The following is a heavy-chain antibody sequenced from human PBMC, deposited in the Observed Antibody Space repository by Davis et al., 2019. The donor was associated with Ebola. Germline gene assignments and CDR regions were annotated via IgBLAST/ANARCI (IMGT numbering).Heavy chain of an antibody. V-gene: IGHV3-66*01. Sequence: GESLKISCAASGFTFSSYDMHWVRQAPGKGLEWVSVIYSGDSTKYADSVKGRFTISRDNSKNTMYLQMNSLRAEDTAFYYCARVIYYYYGMDVWGQGTTVTVSS. CDR2: IYSGDST. J-gene: IGHJ6*02. CDR3: ARVIYYYYGMDV. D-gene: IGHD2-21*01. CDR1: GFTFSSYD.